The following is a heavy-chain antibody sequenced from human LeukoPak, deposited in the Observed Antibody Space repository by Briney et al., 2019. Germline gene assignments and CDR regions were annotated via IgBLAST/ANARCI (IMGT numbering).Heavy chain of an antibody. CDR1: GILVSSNY. D-gene: IGHD5-18*01. Sequence: PGGSLRLSCVASGILVSSNYMSWVRQAAGKGLEWVSFIDSTGSTYYADSVKGRFTISRDNSRNTLYLQMNSLRVEDTAVYYCARRERLGYSYGRGTLDIWGQGTMVTVSS. CDR2: IDSTGST. CDR3: ARRERLGYSYGRGTLDI. J-gene: IGHJ3*02. V-gene: IGHV3-66*01.